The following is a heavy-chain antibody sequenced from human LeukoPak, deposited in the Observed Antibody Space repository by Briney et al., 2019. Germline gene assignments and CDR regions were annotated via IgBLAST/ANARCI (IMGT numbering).Heavy chain of an antibody. J-gene: IGHJ4*02. D-gene: IGHD6-19*01. Sequence: GGSLRLSCAASGFTLSSYAMSWVRQAPGKGLEWVPAISGSGGSTYYADSVKGRFTISRDNSKNTLYLQMNSLRAEDTAVYYCAKDRSSGWLDYWGQGTLVTVSS. CDR2: ISGSGGST. V-gene: IGHV3-23*01. CDR3: AKDRSSGWLDY. CDR1: GFTLSSYA.